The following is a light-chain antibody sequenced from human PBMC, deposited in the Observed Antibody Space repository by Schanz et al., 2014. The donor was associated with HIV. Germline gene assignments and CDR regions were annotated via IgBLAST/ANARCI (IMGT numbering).Light chain of an antibody. Sequence: EIVLTQSPGTLSLSPGERATLSCRASQSVSSSYLAWYQQKPGQAPRLLISGASTRATGIPARFSGSGSGTEFTLTISSLQSEDFAVYFCQQYNNWPPGFGQGTKVEIK. J-gene: IGKJ1*01. CDR3: QQYNNWPPG. CDR1: QSVSSSY. V-gene: IGKV3-15*01. CDR2: GAS.